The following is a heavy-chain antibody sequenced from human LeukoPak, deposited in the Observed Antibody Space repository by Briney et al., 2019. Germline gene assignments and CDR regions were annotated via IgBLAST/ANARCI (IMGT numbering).Heavy chain of an antibody. CDR1: GFSFSTYW. J-gene: IGHJ4*02. CDR2: IKKDGSEQ. Sequence: GGSLRLSCAASGFSFSTYWMSWVRHVPGKGLEWVANIKKDGSEQYYVDSVKGRFTISRDNAKNSLYLQMNSLRAEDTAIYYCAREGLENYGSATPYLDFWGQGTLVTVSS. D-gene: IGHD3-10*01. CDR3: AREGLENYGSATPYLDF. V-gene: IGHV3-7*03.